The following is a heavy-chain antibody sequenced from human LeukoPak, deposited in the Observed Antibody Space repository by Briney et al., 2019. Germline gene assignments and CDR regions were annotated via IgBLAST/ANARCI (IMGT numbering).Heavy chain of an antibody. V-gene: IGHV4-59*01. Sequence: SETLSLTCTVSGGSISSYYWSWIRQPPGKGLEWIGYIYYSGSTNYNPSLKSRVTISVDTSKNQFSLRLSSVTAADTAVYYCARATQKGGSWAFDYWGQGTLVTVSS. CDR2: IYYSGST. CDR1: GGSISSYY. CDR3: ARATQKGGSWAFDY. J-gene: IGHJ4*02. D-gene: IGHD6-13*01.